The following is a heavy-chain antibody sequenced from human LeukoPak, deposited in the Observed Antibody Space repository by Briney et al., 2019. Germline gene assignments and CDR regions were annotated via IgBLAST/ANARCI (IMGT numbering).Heavy chain of an antibody. D-gene: IGHD3-9*01. CDR2: MNPNSGNT. Sequence: ASVKVSCKASGYTFTSYDINWVRQATGQGLEWMGWMNPNSGNTGYAQKFQGRVTMTRNTSISTAYMELSSLRSGDTAVYYCARSPDVLRYFDWPAAFDPWGQGTLVTVSS. CDR1: GYTFTSYD. V-gene: IGHV1-8*01. J-gene: IGHJ5*02. CDR3: ARSPDVLRYFDWPAAFDP.